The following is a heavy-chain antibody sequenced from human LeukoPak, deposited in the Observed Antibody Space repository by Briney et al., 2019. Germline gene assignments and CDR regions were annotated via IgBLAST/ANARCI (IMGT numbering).Heavy chain of an antibody. D-gene: IGHD2-2*01. CDR2: LSWNSNDI. CDR1: GFTFDDYA. Sequence: GRSLRLSCAASGFTFDDYAMYWVRQAPGKGLEWVSGLSWNSNDIAYADSVKGRFTISRDNAKNSLFLQMNSLRAEDTALYYCVKGGCSSTSCRPDYWGQGTLVTVSS. V-gene: IGHV3-9*01. CDR3: VKGGCSSTSCRPDY. J-gene: IGHJ4*02.